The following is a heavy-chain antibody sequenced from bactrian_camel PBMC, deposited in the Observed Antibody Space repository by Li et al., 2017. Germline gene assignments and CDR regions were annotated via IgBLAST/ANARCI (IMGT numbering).Heavy chain of an antibody. CDR2: VRRGDGST. D-gene: IGHD2*01. J-gene: IGHJ4*01. CDR1: GYAYRYC. V-gene: IGHV3S66*01. Sequence: DVQLVESGGGSVQAGGSLRLSCAVSGYAYRYCLGWFRQAPGKEREGVASVRRGDGSTWYKDIVQGRFIISRDIATNTVYLQMNSLQPEDSGMYYCAAVPRRSGYRSCRPGDAPFSYYGQGTQVTVS.